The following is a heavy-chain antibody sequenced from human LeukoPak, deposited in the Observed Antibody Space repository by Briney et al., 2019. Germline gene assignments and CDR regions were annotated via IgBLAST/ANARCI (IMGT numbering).Heavy chain of an antibody. J-gene: IGHJ4*02. V-gene: IGHV4-59*12. Sequence: SETLSLTCTVSGGSISSFYWSWIRQPPGKGLEWIGYMYYSGSTNYNPSLKSRVTMSVDMSKNQFSLKLSSVTAADTAVYYCARAGRDFWSGYSDYWGQGTLVTVSS. D-gene: IGHD3-3*01. CDR3: ARAGRDFWSGYSDY. CDR2: MYYSGST. CDR1: GGSISSFY.